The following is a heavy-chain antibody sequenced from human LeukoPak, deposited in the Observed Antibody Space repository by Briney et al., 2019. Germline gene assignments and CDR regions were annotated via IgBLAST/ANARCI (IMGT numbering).Heavy chain of an antibody. V-gene: IGHV4-61*02. CDR2: IYTSGST. CDR1: GGSISSGSYY. CDR3: ARAWGRDGYNYDY. D-gene: IGHD5-24*01. J-gene: IGHJ4*02. Sequence: SQTLSLTCTVSGGSISSGSYYWRWLRQPAGKGREWIGRIYTSGSTNYNPSLKSRVTISVDTSKNQFSLKLSSVTAADTAVYYCARAWGRDGYNYDYWGQGTLVTVSS.